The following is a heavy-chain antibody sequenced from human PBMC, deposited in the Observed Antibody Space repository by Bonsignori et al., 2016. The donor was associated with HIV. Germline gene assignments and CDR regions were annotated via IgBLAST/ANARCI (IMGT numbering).Heavy chain of an antibody. CDR3: VRDTTVVSYYFYYMDV. J-gene: IGHJ6*03. CDR2: ISPNNGNT. V-gene: IGHV1-18*01. D-gene: IGHD2-8*02. Sequence: WVRQAPGQGLEWMGWISPNNGNTNYVQKLQGRVTMTTDTSTSTAYMELRSLRSDDTAVYYCVRDTTVVSYYFYYMDVWGSGTTVTVSS.